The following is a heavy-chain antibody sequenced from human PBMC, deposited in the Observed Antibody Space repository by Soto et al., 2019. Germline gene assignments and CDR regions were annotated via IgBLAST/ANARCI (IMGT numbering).Heavy chain of an antibody. V-gene: IGHV3-30-3*01. CDR1: GFTFSSYA. D-gene: IGHD3-16*02. CDR2: ISYDGSNK. CDR3: AKAGYGYDYVWGSYLFDY. Sequence: GGSLRLSCAASGFTFSSYAMHWVRQAPGKGLEWVAVISYDGSNKYYADSVKGRFTISRDNSKNTLYLQMNSLRAEDTAVYYCAKAGYGYDYVWGSYLFDYWGQGTLVTVSS. J-gene: IGHJ4*02.